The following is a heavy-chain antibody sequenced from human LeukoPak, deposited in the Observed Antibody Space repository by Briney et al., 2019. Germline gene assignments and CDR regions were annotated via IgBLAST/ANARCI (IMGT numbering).Heavy chain of an antibody. CDR3: ARNPITMVRGVIITYYYYYMDV. CDR2: INWNGGST. Sequence: PGRSLRLSCAASGFTFDDYGMSWVRQAPGKGLECVSCINWNGGSTGYADSGKGRFTISRDNAKNSLYLQMNSLRAEDTALYYCARNPITMVRGVIITYYYYYMDVWGKGTTVTVSS. CDR1: GFTFDDYG. D-gene: IGHD3-10*01. J-gene: IGHJ6*03. V-gene: IGHV3-20*04.